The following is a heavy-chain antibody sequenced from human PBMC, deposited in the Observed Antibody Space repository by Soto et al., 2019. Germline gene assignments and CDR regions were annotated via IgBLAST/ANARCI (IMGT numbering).Heavy chain of an antibody. V-gene: IGHV3-23*01. Sequence: EVQLLESGGGLVQPGGSLRLSCAASGFTFSSYAMSWVRQAPGKGLEWVSAIGGSGGSTYYADSVKGRFTISRDNSKNTLYLQMNSLIAEDTAVYYCANNPDYYGSGSYPRWDYWGQGTLVTVSS. CDR2: IGGSGGST. J-gene: IGHJ4*02. D-gene: IGHD3-10*01. CDR1: GFTFSSYA. CDR3: ANNPDYYGSGSYPRWDY.